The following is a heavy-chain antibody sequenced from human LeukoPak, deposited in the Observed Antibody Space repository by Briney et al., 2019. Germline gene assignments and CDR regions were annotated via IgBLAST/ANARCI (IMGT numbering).Heavy chain of an antibody. CDR1: GGSFSGYY. V-gene: IGHV4-34*01. Sequence: PSETLSLACAVYGGSFSGYYWSWIRQPPGKGLEWIGEINHSGSTNYNPSLKSRVTISVDTSKNQFSLKLSSVTAADTAVYYCASLVRSSTYNWFDPWGQGTLVTVSS. D-gene: IGHD2-2*01. CDR3: ASLVRSSTYNWFDP. J-gene: IGHJ5*02. CDR2: INHSGST.